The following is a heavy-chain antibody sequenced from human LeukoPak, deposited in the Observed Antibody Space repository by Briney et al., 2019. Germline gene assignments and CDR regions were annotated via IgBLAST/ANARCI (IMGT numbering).Heavy chain of an antibody. V-gene: IGHV3-33*01. CDR1: GFTFSSYG. D-gene: IGHD3-22*01. CDR2: IWYDGSNK. J-gene: IGHJ4*02. Sequence: GRSLRLSCAASGFTFSSYGMHWVRQAPGKGLEGVAVIWYDGSNKYYADSVKGRFTISRDNSKNTLYLQMNSLRAEDTAVYYCARDPGYYYDSSGYPDYWGQGTLVTVSS. CDR3: ARDPGYYYDSSGYPDY.